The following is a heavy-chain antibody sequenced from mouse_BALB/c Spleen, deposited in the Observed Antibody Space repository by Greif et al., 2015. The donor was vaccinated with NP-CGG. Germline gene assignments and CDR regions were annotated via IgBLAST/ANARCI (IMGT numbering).Heavy chain of an antibody. Sequence: EVQLVESGGGLVQPGGSLKLSCAASGFTFSSYGMSWVRQTPDKRLELVATINSNGGSTYYPDSVKGRFTISRDNAKNTLFLQMSSLKSEDTAMYYCARARGIYYGSSYGAMDYWGQGTSVTVSS. CDR2: INSNGGST. D-gene: IGHD1-1*01. CDR3: ARARGIYYGSSYGAMDY. V-gene: IGHV5-6-3*01. J-gene: IGHJ4*01. CDR1: GFTFSSYG.